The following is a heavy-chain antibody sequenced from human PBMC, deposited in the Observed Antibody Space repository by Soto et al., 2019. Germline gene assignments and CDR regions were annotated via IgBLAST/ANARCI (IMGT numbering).Heavy chain of an antibody. Sequence: GGSLRLSCAASGFTFSSYSMNWVRQAPGKGLEWVSYISSSSSTIYYADSVKGRFTISRDNAKNSLYLQMNSLRDEDTAVYYYARDPPTGYSYGYAEYYFDYWGQGTLVTVSS. CDR2: ISSSSSTI. V-gene: IGHV3-48*02. CDR3: ARDPPTGYSYGYAEYYFDY. J-gene: IGHJ4*02. D-gene: IGHD5-18*01. CDR1: GFTFSSYS.